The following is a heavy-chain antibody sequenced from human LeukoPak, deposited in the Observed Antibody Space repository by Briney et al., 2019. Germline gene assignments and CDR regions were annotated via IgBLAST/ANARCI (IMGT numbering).Heavy chain of an antibody. Sequence: PGGSLRLSCAASGYTFDDYGVSWVRQAPTKGLEWISGITLGGAATACADSVKGRFTISRDNATNSWFLEMNSPTPEDPALYYCAPGFRDGPLYGMDVWGQGTTVTVSS. V-gene: IGHV3-20*04. CDR1: GYTFDDYG. CDR2: ITLGGAAT. D-gene: IGHD2-15*01. CDR3: APGFRDGPLYGMDV. J-gene: IGHJ6*02.